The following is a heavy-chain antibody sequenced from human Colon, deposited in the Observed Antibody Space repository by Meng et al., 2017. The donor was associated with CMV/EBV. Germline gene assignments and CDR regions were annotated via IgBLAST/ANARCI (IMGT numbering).Heavy chain of an antibody. CDR3: ASLDGYKGPSDY. D-gene: IGHD5-24*01. V-gene: IGHV4-39*07. Sequence: GSLRLSCTVSGGSINRDSYFWAWIRQPQGKGLEWIGSFYYGGSSYYNPSLKSRVTISADKSKNQLSLKMRSVTAADTAVYYCASLDGYKGPSDYWSQGTLVTVSS. CDR1: GGSINRDSYF. J-gene: IGHJ4*02. CDR2: FYYGGSS.